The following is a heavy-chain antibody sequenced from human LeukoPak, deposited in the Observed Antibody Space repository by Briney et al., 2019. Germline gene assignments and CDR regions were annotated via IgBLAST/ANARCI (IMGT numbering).Heavy chain of an antibody. V-gene: IGHV3-48*01. Sequence: GGSLRLSCAASGFTVSSNYMSWVRQAPGKGLEWVSSISSSSSTIYYADSVKGRFTISRDNAKNSLYLQMNSLRAEDTAVYYCARGGGYNYYFDYWGQGTLVTVSS. D-gene: IGHD5-24*01. CDR1: GFTVSSNY. CDR2: ISSSSSTI. J-gene: IGHJ4*02. CDR3: ARGGGYNYYFDY.